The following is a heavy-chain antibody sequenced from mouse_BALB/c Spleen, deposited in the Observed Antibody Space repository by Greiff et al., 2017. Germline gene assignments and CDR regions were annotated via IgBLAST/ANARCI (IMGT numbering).Heavy chain of an antibody. D-gene: IGHD1-1*01. V-gene: IGHV6-6*02. J-gene: IGHJ4*01. CDR3: TRTTVVSYYAMDY. Sequence: EVQLQQSGGGLVQPGGSMKLSCVASGFTFSNYWMNWVRQSPEKGLEWVAEIRLKSNNYATHYAESVKGRFTISRDDSKSSVYLQMNNLRAEDTGIYYCTRTTVVSYYAMDYWGQGTSVTVSS. CDR1: GFTFSNYW. CDR2: IRLKSNNYAT.